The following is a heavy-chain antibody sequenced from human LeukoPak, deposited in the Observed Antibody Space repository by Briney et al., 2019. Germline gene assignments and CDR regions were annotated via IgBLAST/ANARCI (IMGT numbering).Heavy chain of an antibody. CDR3: ARDLGKDSSSSGDY. CDR1: GYPFITYY. V-gene: IGHV1-46*01. Sequence: ASVTVSFTSSGYPFITYYIHWVRLAPGQGLEWMGIVNPSGGITTYAQKFQGRVTLTSDTSTSTVYMELSSLRPEDTAVYYCARDLGKDSSSSGDYWGQGTLVTVSS. J-gene: IGHJ4*02. CDR2: VNPSGGIT. D-gene: IGHD6-6*01.